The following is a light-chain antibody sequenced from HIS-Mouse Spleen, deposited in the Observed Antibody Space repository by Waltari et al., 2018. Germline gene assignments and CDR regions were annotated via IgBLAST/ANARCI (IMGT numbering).Light chain of an antibody. CDR3: CSYAGSSTFVV. CDR1: SSDVGSYNL. J-gene: IGLJ2*01. Sequence: QSALTQPASVSGSPGQSITISCTGPSSDVGSYNLVSWYQQHPGKAPKLMSYEGSKRPSGVSNRFSGSKSGNTASLTISGLQAEDEADYYCCSYAGSSTFVVFGGGTKLTVL. V-gene: IGLV2-23*01. CDR2: EGS.